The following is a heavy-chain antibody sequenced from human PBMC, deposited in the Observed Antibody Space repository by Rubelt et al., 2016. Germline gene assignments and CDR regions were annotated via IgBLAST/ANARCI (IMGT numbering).Heavy chain of an antibody. CDR1: GDTFSSYA. Sequence: QVQLVQSGAEVKKPGSSVKVSCKASGDTFSSYAISWVRQAPGQGLEWMGRIIPILGIANYAQKFQGRVTITADKSTSTAYMELSSLRSEDTAVYYCVRDRLLDDSSGGDAFDIWGQGTMVTVSS. CDR3: VRDRLLDDSSGGDAFDI. V-gene: IGHV1-69*04. D-gene: IGHD3-22*01. J-gene: IGHJ3*02. CDR2: IIPILGIA.